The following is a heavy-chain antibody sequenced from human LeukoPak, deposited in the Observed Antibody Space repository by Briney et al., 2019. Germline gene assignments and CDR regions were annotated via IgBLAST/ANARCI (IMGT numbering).Heavy chain of an antibody. J-gene: IGHJ4*02. CDR3: VRVDNGGNYFDY. CDR2: INHSGST. D-gene: IGHD4-23*01. V-gene: IGHV4-34*01. Sequence: PSETLSLTCAVYGGSFSGYYWSWIRQPPGKGLEWIGEINHSGSTNYNPSLKSRVTISADTSKNQFSLRLSSVTAADTAVYYCVRVDNGGNYFDYWGQGTLVTVSS. CDR1: GGSFSGYY.